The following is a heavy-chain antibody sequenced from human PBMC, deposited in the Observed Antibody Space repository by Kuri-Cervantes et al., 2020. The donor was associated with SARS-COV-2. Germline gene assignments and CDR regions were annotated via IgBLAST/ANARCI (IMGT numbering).Heavy chain of an antibody. J-gene: IGHJ3*02. CDR3: ARHPSLRAVAGNVRGAFDI. CDR1: IDSISNSYYY. Sequence: SETLSLTCTVSIDSISNSYYYWGWIRQPPGKGLEWIGSFSYSGSTYNNPSLMSRVTISLDTSKNQFSLKLSSVTAADTAVYFCARHPSLRAVAGNVRGAFDIWGQGTMVTVSS. V-gene: IGHV4-39*01. D-gene: IGHD6-19*01. CDR2: FSYSGST.